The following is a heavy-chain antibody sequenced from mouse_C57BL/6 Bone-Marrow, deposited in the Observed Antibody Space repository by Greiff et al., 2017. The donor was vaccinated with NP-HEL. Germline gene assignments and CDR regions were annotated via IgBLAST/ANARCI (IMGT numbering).Heavy chain of an antibody. V-gene: IGHV1-15*01. CDR3: TRPVAYYYGSSYGWFAY. D-gene: IGHD1-1*01. J-gene: IGHJ3*01. CDR2: IDPETGGT. Sequence: LVESGAELVRPGASVTLSCKASGYTFTDYEMHWVKQTPVHGLEWIGAIDPETGGTAYNQKFKGKAILTADKSSSTAYMELRSLTSEDSAVYYCTRPVAYYYGSSYGWFAYWGQGTLVTVSA. CDR1: GYTFTDYE.